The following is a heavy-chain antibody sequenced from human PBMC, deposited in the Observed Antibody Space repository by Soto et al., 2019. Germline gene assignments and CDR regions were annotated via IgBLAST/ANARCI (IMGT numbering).Heavy chain of an antibody. J-gene: IGHJ4*02. CDR1: GFSLSTSGVG. Sequence: QITLKESGPTLVKPTQTLTLTCTFSGFSLSTSGVGVGWIRQPPGKALEWLALIYWDDDKRYSPSLKSRLTITKNTPKNPVVLTLNKTETVDTATYYCAHIVDIVTTILFDYWGQGTLVTVSS. CDR2: IYWDDDK. D-gene: IGHD5-12*01. CDR3: AHIVDIVTTILFDY. V-gene: IGHV2-5*02.